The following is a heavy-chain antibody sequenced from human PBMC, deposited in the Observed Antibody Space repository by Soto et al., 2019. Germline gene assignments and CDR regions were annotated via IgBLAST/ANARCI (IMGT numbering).Heavy chain of an antibody. Sequence: SETLSLTCTVSGDSISSYYWSWIRQPAGKGLEWIGRIYTSGNTQYNPSLWSRVTMSVDTSKNQLSLKLSSVTAADTAVYFCAGDKGYYYDGMDVWGQGATVTVSS. CDR3: AGDKGYYYDGMDV. J-gene: IGHJ6*02. CDR2: IYTSGNT. CDR1: GDSISSYY. D-gene: IGHD3-22*01. V-gene: IGHV4-4*07.